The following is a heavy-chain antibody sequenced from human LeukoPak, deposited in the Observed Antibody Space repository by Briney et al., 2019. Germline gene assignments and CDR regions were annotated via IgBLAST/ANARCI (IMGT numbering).Heavy chain of an antibody. CDR2: IKPDGSEK. CDR1: GFTFSSYW. CDR3: ARERMYSGSGSTYPYYDY. J-gene: IGHJ4*02. V-gene: IGHV3-7*01. Sequence: GGSLRLSCAASGFTFSSYWMSWVRQSPGKGLEWVANIKPDGSEKYFMDSVKGRFTISRDNAKNARYLEMNSLRAEDTAEYFCARERMYSGSGSTYPYYDYWGQGTLVTVSS. D-gene: IGHD3-10*01.